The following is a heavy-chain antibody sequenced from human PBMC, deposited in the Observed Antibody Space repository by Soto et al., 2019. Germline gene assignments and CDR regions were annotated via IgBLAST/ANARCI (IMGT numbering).Heavy chain of an antibody. Sequence: PSETLSLTCTVYGGSIISYYWSWILQPPGKGLEWIGYIYYSGSTNYNPSLKSRVTISVDTSKNQFSLKLSSVTAADTAVYYCARGWFAVSYRREFDYWGQGTLVTVSS. CDR2: IYYSGST. J-gene: IGHJ4*02. V-gene: IGHV4-59*01. D-gene: IGHD1-26*01. CDR1: GGSIISYY. CDR3: ARGWFAVSYRREFDY.